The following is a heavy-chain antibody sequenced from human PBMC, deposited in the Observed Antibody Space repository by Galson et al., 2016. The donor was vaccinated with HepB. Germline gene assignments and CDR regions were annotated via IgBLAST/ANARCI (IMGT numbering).Heavy chain of an antibody. Sequence: SLRLSCAASGFTFSDSYMSWLRQAPGKGPEWVSYISGKSDYIDYAKSVKGRFTISRANATNLLYLEMNSLRVEDTAVYYRARSKLWWHPWGQGTLVTVSS. V-gene: IGHV3-11*06. J-gene: IGHJ5*02. CDR3: ARSKLWWHP. CDR1: GFTFSDSY. D-gene: IGHD2-21*01. CDR2: ISGKSDYI.